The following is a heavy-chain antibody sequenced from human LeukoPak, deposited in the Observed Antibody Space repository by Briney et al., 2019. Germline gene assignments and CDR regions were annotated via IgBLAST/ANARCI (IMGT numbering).Heavy chain of an antibody. CDR3: ARVRYQLPYS. CDR2: ISSSGSTI. D-gene: IGHD2-2*01. CDR1: GFTFSTYE. V-gene: IGHV3-48*03. J-gene: IGHJ4*02. Sequence: GGSLRLSCAASGFTFSTYEMNWVRQAPGKGLEWLSYISSSGSTIYYGDSVKGRFTISRDNAKNSLYLQMNSLRAEDTAVYYCARVRYQLPYSWGQGTLVTVSS.